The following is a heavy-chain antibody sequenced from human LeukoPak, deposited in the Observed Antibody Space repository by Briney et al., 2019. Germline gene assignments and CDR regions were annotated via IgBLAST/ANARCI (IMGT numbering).Heavy chain of an antibody. V-gene: IGHV1-2*02. D-gene: IGHD2-15*01. J-gene: IGHJ6*02. Sequence: ASVRVSYKASGYTFTVYYMHWVRQAPGQGLEWMGWINPKSGGTNYAQKFQGRVTMTRDTSISTAYMELSRLRSDDTAVYYCARDLLTATQYYGMDVWGQGTTVTVSS. CDR3: ARDLLTATQYYGMDV. CDR2: INPKSGGT. CDR1: GYTFTVYY.